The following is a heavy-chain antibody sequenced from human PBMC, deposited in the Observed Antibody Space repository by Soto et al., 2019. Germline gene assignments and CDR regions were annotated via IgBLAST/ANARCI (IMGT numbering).Heavy chain of an antibody. Sequence: PSETLSLTCAVYGGSFSGYYWSWIRQPPGKGLEWIGEINHSGSTNYNPSLKSRVTISVDTSRNQFSLKLSSVTAADTAVYYCGRWGGWFDPWGQGTLVTVSS. CDR1: GGSFSGYY. D-gene: IGHD3-10*01. J-gene: IGHJ5*02. CDR3: GRWGGWFDP. V-gene: IGHV4-34*01. CDR2: INHSGST.